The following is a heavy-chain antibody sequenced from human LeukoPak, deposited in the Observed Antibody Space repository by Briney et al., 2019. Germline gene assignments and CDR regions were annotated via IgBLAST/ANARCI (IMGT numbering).Heavy chain of an antibody. CDR2: ISYDGSNK. Sequence: GGSLRLSCAASGFTFSNYALSWVRQAPGKGPECVAVISYDGSNKYYADSVKGRFTISRDNSQTTLYLQMNSLRLEDTAVYYCGRLMGGYDSYFYGMDVWGRGTTVTVSS. J-gene: IGHJ6*02. V-gene: IGHV3-30*03. D-gene: IGHD5-12*01. CDR3: GRLMGGYDSYFYGMDV. CDR1: GFTFSNYA.